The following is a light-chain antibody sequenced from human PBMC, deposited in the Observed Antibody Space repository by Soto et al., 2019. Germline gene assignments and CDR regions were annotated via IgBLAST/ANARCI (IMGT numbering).Light chain of an antibody. Sequence: AIRMTQSPSSFSSSTGDRVTLTCRASQGISSYLAWYQQKPGKAPQLLIYAASTLQSGVPSRFSGSGSGTDFTLTISCLQSEDFAIYYCQQYYSYPHTFGQGTKVEIK. V-gene: IGKV1-8*01. CDR1: QGISSY. CDR3: QQYYSYPHT. J-gene: IGKJ1*01. CDR2: AAS.